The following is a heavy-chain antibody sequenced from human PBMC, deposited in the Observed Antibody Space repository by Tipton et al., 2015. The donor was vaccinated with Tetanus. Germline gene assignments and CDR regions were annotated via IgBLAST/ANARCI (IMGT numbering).Heavy chain of an antibody. J-gene: IGHJ4*02. CDR3: ARANNDYPKKGPFDY. CDR1: GSSISRSGHY. CDR2: VYHSGAT. Sequence: TLSLTCTVSGSSISRSGHYWPWIRQPPGKEPQWVGYVYHSGATNYHPSLKSRLAISADTSKNQFSLNLRSVITADTAVYYCARANNDYPKKGPFDYWGQGILVIVSS. V-gene: IGHV4-61*08. D-gene: IGHD5-12*01.